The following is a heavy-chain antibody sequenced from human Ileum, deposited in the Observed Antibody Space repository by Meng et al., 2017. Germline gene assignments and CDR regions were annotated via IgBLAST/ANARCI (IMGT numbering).Heavy chain of an antibody. CDR2: IFYTGAT. J-gene: IGHJ4*02. CDR3: VSERRRSYFFDY. CDR1: GGSITSGDYY. V-gene: IGHV4-30-4*01. Sequence: QLQLQESGPGLGKPSLTLSLQCTVSGGSITSGDYYWSWIRQPPGKGLEWIGYIFYTGATYSNPSLKSRVTVSLDTSKSQFSLKLSSVTAADTAIYYCVSERRRSYFFDYWGQGTLVTVSS.